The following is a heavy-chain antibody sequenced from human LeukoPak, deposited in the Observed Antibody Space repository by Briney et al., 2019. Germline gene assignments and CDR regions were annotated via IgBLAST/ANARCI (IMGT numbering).Heavy chain of an antibody. CDR1: GYTFTTYD. CDR2: MNPNSGNT. D-gene: IGHD6-13*01. Sequence: ASVKVSCKASGYTFTTYDINWVRQAAGQGLEWMGWMNPNSGNTGYAQKFQGRVTITRNTSISTAYMELSSLRSEDTAVYYCAKAAAGNGFDYWGQGTLVTVSS. J-gene: IGHJ4*02. V-gene: IGHV1-8*01. CDR3: AKAAAGNGFDY.